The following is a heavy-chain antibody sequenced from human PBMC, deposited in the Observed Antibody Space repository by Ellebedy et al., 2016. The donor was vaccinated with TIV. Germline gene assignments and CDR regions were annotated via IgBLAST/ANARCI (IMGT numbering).Heavy chain of an antibody. Sequence: PGGSLRLSCAASGFTFTTHSMNWVRQAPGKGLEWVASISSRRSFIYYADSVKGRFTISRDNAKTSLYLQMNSLRVEDTAVYFCARGHHALEVWGQGTTVSVSS. V-gene: IGHV3-21*01. D-gene: IGHD1-14*01. CDR2: ISSRRSFI. CDR1: GFTFTTHS. J-gene: IGHJ6*02. CDR3: ARGHHALEV.